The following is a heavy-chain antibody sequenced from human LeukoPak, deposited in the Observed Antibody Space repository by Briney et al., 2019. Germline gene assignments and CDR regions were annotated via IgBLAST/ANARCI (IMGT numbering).Heavy chain of an antibody. D-gene: IGHD3-3*01. CDR3: ARPHDDFWSGHHNWFDP. V-gene: IGHV4-59*05. J-gene: IGHJ5*02. Sequence: SETLSLTCTVSGGSISSYYWSWIRQPPGKGLEWIGSIYYSGSTYYNPSLKSRVTISVDTSKNQFSLKLSSVTAADTAVYYCARPHDDFWSGHHNWFDPWGQGTLVTVSS. CDR1: GGSISSYY. CDR2: IYYSGST.